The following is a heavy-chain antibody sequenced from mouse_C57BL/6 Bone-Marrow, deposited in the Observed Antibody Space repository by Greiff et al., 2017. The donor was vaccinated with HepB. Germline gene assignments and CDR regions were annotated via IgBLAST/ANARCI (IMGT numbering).Heavy chain of an antibody. CDR3: ATPIYDGYYSWFAY. D-gene: IGHD2-3*01. CDR1: GYTFTDYY. CDR2: INPNNGGT. Sequence: EVKLQQSGPELVKPGASVKISCKASGYTFTDYYMNWVKQSHGKSLEWIGDINPNNGGTSYNQKFKGKATLTVDKSSSTAYMELRSLTSEDSAVYYCATPIYDGYYSWFAYWGQGTLVTVSA. J-gene: IGHJ3*01. V-gene: IGHV1-26*01.